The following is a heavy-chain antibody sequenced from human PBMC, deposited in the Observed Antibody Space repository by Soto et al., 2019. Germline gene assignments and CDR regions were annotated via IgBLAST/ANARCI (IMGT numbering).Heavy chain of an antibody. CDR1: GFTFSTYS. CDR2: ISSSSSTI. V-gene: IGHV3-48*01. CDR3: ARDFEAANDSYFDY. D-gene: IGHD2-15*01. J-gene: IGHJ4*02. Sequence: VGSLRLSCAASGFTFSTYSMNWVRQAPGKGLEWVSYISSSSSTIYYADSVKGRFTISRDNAKNSLYLQMNSLRAEDTAVYYCARDFEAANDSYFDYWGQGTLVTVSS.